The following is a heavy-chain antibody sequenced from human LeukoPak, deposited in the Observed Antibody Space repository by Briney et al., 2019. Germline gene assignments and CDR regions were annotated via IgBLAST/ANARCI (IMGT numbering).Heavy chain of an antibody. CDR1: GYTFTGYY. CDR3: ARGRRSIAALSFDY. CDR2: INPNSGGT. Sequence: GASVKVSCKAPGYTFTGYYMHWVRQAPGQGLKWMGWINPNSGGTNYAQKFQGRVTMTRDTSISTAYMELSRLRSDDTAVYYCARGRRSIAALSFDYWGQGTLVTVSS. D-gene: IGHD6-6*01. V-gene: IGHV1-2*02. J-gene: IGHJ4*02.